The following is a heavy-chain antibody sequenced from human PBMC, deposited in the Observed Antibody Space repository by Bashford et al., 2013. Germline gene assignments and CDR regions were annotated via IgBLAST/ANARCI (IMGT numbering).Heavy chain of an antibody. CDR1: GFTLTNSA. D-gene: IGHD2-15*01. CDR3: AAGLSGYCSGAGCLDY. CDR2: IVVGSGNT. V-gene: IGHV1-58*02. Sequence: SVKVSCKASGFTLTNSAMQWVRQARGERLEWIGWIVVGSGNTNYAQRFQERVTITRDMSTSTAYMELSSLRSEDTAVYYCAAGLSGYCSGAGCLDYWGQGTLVTVSS. J-gene: IGHJ4*02.